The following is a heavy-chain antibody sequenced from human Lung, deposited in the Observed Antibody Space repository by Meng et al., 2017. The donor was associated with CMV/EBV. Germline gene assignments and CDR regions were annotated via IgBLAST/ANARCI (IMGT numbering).Heavy chain of an antibody. CDR1: GYTFKDYG. Sequence: ASVKVSCKGSGYTFKDYGIAWVRQAPGQGLEWMGWVSPYNGKTDYAQKFQGRVTMTTDTSTSTAYMELRSLRSDDTALYYCARSEWELQPFDFWGQGTLVTASS. V-gene: IGHV1-18*01. CDR2: VSPYNGKT. D-gene: IGHD1-26*01. CDR3: ARSEWELQPFDF. J-gene: IGHJ5*01.